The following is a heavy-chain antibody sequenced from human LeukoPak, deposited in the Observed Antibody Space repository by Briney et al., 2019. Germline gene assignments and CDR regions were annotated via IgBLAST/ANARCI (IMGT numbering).Heavy chain of an antibody. CDR3: ARAGYYFDY. CDR1: GFTFSSYE. V-gene: IGHV3-48*03. Sequence: PGGSLRLSCAASGFTFSSYEMNWVRQAPGKGLEWVSYISSSGSTIYYADSVRGRFTISRDNAKNSLYLQINSLRAEDTAVYYCARAGYYFDYWGQGTLVTVSS. J-gene: IGHJ4*02. CDR2: ISSSGSTI. D-gene: IGHD3-10*01.